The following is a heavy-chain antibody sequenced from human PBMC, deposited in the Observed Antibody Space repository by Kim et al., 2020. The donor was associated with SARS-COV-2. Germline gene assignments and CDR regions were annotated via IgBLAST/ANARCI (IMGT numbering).Heavy chain of an antibody. CDR1: GFTFSSYS. V-gene: IGHV3-21*01. Sequence: WGSLRLSCAASGFTFSSYSMNWVRQAPGTGLEWVSSIRSSSSDIYYADSVKGRFTISRDNAKNSLYLQMNSLRAEDTAVYYCAREGGGSSGWSWFDPWGQGTLVTVSS. CDR2: IRSSSSDI. D-gene: IGHD6-19*01. J-gene: IGHJ5*02. CDR3: AREGGGSSGWSWFDP.